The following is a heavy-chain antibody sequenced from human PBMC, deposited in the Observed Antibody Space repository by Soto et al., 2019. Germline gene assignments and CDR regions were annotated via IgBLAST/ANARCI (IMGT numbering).Heavy chain of an antibody. CDR1: GGSISSNY. J-gene: IGHJ4*02. CDR3: ARDSAAVPRVLVY. D-gene: IGHD6-13*01. CDR2: IYYTEST. V-gene: IGHV4-59*01. Sequence: SETLSLTCTVSGGSISSNYWSWIRQPPGKGLEWIGYIYYTESTNYNPSLKSRVTMSIDTSKNHFSLKLSSVTAADTAVYYCARDSAAVPRVLVYWGLGTLVTVSS.